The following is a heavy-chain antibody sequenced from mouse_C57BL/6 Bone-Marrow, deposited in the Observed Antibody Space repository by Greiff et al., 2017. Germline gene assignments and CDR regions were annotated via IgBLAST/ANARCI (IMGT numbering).Heavy chain of an antibody. V-gene: IGHV1-69*01. CDR2: IDPSDSYT. CDR3: ARSDYYGSSYEDAMDY. Sequence: VQLQQPGAELVMPGASVKLSCKASGYTFTSYWMHWVKQRPGQGLEWIGAIDPSDSYTNYNQKFKGKSTLTVDKSSSTAYMQLRSLTSEDSAVYYCARSDYYGSSYEDAMDYWGQGTSVTVSS. J-gene: IGHJ4*01. CDR1: GYTFTSYW. D-gene: IGHD1-1*01.